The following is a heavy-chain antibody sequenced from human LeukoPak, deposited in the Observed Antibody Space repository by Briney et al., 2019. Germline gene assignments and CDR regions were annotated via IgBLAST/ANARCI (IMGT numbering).Heavy chain of an antibody. Sequence: PGGSLRLSCVASGFTFSYYAVHWVRQAPGKGLEWVAVISYDGSDKYFAGSVKGRFTISRDNSKNTLYLQMNSLRVEDTAVYYCARGGGTTWLEVDYWGQGTLVTVSS. J-gene: IGHJ4*02. CDR1: GFTFSYYA. V-gene: IGHV3-30*14. CDR2: ISYDGSDK. D-gene: IGHD5-12*01. CDR3: ARGGGTTWLEVDY.